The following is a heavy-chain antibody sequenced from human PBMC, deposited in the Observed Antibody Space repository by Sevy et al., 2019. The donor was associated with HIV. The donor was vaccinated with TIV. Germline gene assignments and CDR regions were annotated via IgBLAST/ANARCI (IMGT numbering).Heavy chain of an antibody. D-gene: IGHD1-20*01. CDR3: VRGYDWNDVYAFDI. J-gene: IGHJ3*02. Sequence: ASVKVSCKASGYTFTGHYMHWVRQAPGQGLEWMGWINPNSGGTNYAQKFQGRVSMTRDTSINTAYMELSRLRSDDTAVYYCVRGYDWNDVYAFDIWGQGTTVTVSS. CDR2: INPNSGGT. V-gene: IGHV1-2*02. CDR1: GYTFTGHY.